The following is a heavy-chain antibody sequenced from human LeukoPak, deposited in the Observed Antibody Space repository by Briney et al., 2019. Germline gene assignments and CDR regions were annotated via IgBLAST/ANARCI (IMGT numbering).Heavy chain of an antibody. D-gene: IGHD6-19*01. J-gene: IGHJ4*02. V-gene: IGHV4-4*07. Sequence: SETLSLPRPVSGGSISSYYWTWIRPPAGKGLEWIGRIYTTGSTNYNPSLNSRVTMSVDTSKNQFSLKLSSVTAADTAVYYCARQIAVAGKAVFDYWGQGTLVTVAS. CDR2: IYTTGST. CDR1: GGSISSYY. CDR3: ARQIAVAGKAVFDY.